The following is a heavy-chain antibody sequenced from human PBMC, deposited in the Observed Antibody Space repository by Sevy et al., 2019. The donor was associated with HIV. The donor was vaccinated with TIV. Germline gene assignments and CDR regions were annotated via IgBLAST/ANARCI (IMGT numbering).Heavy chain of an antibody. J-gene: IGHJ6*03. Sequence: ASVKVSCKASGYTFTSYGISWVRQAPGQGLEWMGWISADNGDTHYGQKVQGRVTMTADTSTSIVHMELRSLRSDDTAVYYCARDRIAAGMDAWGEGTTVTVSS. CDR3: ARDRIAAGMDA. CDR1: GYTFTSYG. V-gene: IGHV1-18*01. D-gene: IGHD6-13*01. CDR2: ISADNGDT.